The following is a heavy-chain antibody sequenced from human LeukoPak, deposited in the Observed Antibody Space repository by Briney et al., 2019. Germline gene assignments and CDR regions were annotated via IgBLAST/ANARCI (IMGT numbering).Heavy chain of an antibody. D-gene: IGHD2-2*01. J-gene: IGHJ4*02. CDR1: GYTFTNYA. V-gene: IGHV7-4-1*02. CDR3: AKQGPGYCGSTRCYGIGH. CDR2: INTNTGNP. Sequence: ASVKVSCKASGYTFTNYAMNWVRQAPGQGLEWMGWINTNTGNPTYAQGFTGRFVFSLDTSATTTYLQISSLKAEDTAVYYCAKQGPGYCGSTRCYGIGHWGQGTLVTVSS.